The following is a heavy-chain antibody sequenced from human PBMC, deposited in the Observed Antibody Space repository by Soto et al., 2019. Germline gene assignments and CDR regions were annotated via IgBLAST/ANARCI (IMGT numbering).Heavy chain of an antibody. V-gene: IGHV3-23*01. J-gene: IGHJ4*02. Sequence: EVQLLESGGGLVQPGGSLRLSCAASGFTFSSYAMSWVRQAPGKGLEWVSAISGSGGSTYYADSVKGRFTISRDNSKNTLYLQMNSLRAEDTAVYYCAKGSYYDSSGLYLPSDYWGQGTLVTVSS. D-gene: IGHD3-22*01. CDR3: AKGSYYDSSGLYLPSDY. CDR2: ISGSGGST. CDR1: GFTFSSYA.